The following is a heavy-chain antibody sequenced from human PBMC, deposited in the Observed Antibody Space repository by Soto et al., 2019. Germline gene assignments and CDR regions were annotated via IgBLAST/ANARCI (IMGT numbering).Heavy chain of an antibody. J-gene: IGHJ4*01. CDR1: GFTFSSYS. CDR2: ISSSSSTI. V-gene: IGHV3-48*04. D-gene: IGHD6-13*01. Sequence: GGSLRLSCAASGFTFSSYSMNWVRQAPGKGLEWVSYISSSSSTIYYADSVKGRFTISRDNAKNSLYLQMNSLRAEDTAVYYCARDFKGNSSSYYFDYWGHGTLVTVSS. CDR3: ARDFKGNSSSYYFDY.